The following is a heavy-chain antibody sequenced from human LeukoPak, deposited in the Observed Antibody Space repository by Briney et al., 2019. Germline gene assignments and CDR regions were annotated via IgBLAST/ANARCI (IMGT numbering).Heavy chain of an antibody. CDR2: IWYDGSNK. Sequence: GGSLRLSCAASGFTFSSYGMHWVRQAPGRGLEWVAVIWYDGSNKYYADSVKGRFTISRDNSKHTLYLQMNSLRAEDTAVYYCARDRYSSGWSNDFDYWGQGTLVTVSS. CDR1: GFTFSSYG. V-gene: IGHV3-33*01. D-gene: IGHD6-19*01. CDR3: ARDRYSSGWSNDFDY. J-gene: IGHJ4*02.